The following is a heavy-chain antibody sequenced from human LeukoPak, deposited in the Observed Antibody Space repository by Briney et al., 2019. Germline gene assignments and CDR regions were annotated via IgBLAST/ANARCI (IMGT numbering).Heavy chain of an antibody. CDR1: GFSHSSSGVG. CDR3: AHRPYGGKAQFYFDY. D-gene: IGHD4-23*01. J-gene: IGHJ4*02. CDR2: IYWEDDK. Sequence: SGPTLVKPTQTLTLTCTFSGFSHSSSGVGVGWIRQPPGKALEWLALIYWEDDKRYSPSLKSRLTIAKDTSKNQVVLTMTNMDPVDTATYYCAHRPYGGKAQFYFDYWGQGTLVTVSS. V-gene: IGHV2-5*02.